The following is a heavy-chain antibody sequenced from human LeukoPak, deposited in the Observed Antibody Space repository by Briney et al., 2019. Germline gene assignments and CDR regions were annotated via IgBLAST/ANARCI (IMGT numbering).Heavy chain of an antibody. CDR3: ARGAYDFWSGYYYPGYYYYMDV. CDR2: IYYSGST. J-gene: IGHJ6*03. D-gene: IGHD3-3*01. Sequence: SETLSLTCTVSGGSIGSSSYYWGWIRRPPGKGLEWIGSIYYSGSTYYNPSLKSRVTISVDTSKNQFSLKLSSVTAADTAVYYCARGAYDFWSGYYYPGYYYYMDVWGKGTTVTVSS. V-gene: IGHV4-39*07. CDR1: GGSIGSSSYY.